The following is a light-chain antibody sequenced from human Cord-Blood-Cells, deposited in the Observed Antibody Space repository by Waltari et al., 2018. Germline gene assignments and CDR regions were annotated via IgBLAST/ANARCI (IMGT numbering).Light chain of an antibody. CDR2: DVS. V-gene: IGLV2-14*01. J-gene: IGLJ2*01. CDR1: SSDVGGYNY. CDR3: SSYTSSSSVV. Sequence: QSALTQPASVSGSPGQSITISCTGTSSDVGGYNYVSRYQQHPGKAPKLMIYDVSNRPSGVSNRFSGSKSGNTASLTISGLQAEDVADYYCSSYTSSSSVVFGGGTKLTVL.